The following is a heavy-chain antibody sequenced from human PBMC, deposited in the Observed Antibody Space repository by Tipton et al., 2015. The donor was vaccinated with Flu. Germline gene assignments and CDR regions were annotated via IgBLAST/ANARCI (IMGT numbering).Heavy chain of an antibody. V-gene: IGHV3-30-3*01. CDR2: TSYDGSNK. CDR3: AREVYSGYDLQNRFDAFDI. D-gene: IGHD5-12*01. Sequence: SLRLSCAASGFTFSYYAMHWVRQAPGKGLEWVAVTSYDGSNKYYTDSVKGRFTISRDNSKNTLYLQMNSLRAEDTAVYYCAREVYSGYDLQNRFDAFDIWGQGTMVTVSS. CDR1: GFTFSYYA. J-gene: IGHJ3*02.